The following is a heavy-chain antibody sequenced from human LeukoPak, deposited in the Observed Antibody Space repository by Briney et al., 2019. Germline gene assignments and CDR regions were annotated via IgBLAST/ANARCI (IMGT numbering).Heavy chain of an antibody. Sequence: SETLSLTCAVSGGSINNYYWSWIRQPPGKGLEWIGYIYDSGSTNYNPSLKSRVTTSLDTSKNQVSLKLSSVTAAETAVYYCAREGRYRYGYNEYHSYMDIWGKGTTVTVSS. V-gene: IGHV4-59*01. CDR2: IYDSGST. D-gene: IGHD5-24*01. J-gene: IGHJ6*03. CDR1: GGSINNYY. CDR3: AREGRYRYGYNEYHSYMDI.